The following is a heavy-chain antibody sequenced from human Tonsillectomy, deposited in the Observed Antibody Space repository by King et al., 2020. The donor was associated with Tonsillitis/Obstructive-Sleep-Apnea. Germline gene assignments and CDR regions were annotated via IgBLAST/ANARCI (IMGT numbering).Heavy chain of an antibody. V-gene: IGHV3-23*04. CDR3: ARDRGDWGTAVRPDY. CDR2: ISGRGGST. J-gene: IGHJ4*02. CDR1: GFIFSNYA. D-gene: IGHD6-6*01. Sequence: VQLVESGGGLVQPGGSLRLSCAVSGFIFSNYALTWVRQAPGKGLEWVSSISGRGGSTYYADSVKGRFTISRDNSKNTLYLQVNSLRAEDTAEYYCARDRGDWGTAVRPDYWGQGTLVTVSS.